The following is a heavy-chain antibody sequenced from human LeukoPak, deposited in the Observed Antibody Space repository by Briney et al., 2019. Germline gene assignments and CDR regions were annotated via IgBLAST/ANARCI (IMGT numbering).Heavy chain of an antibody. Sequence: SETLSLTCIVSGGSISSYYWSWIRQPPGKGLEWIGYIYYSGSTNYNPSLKSRVTISVDTSKNQFSLKLSSVTAADTAVDYCARGRGYDSDYWGQGTLVTVSS. J-gene: IGHJ4*02. V-gene: IGHV4-59*01. CDR3: ARGRGYDSDY. CDR2: IYYSGST. CDR1: GGSISSYY. D-gene: IGHD5-12*01.